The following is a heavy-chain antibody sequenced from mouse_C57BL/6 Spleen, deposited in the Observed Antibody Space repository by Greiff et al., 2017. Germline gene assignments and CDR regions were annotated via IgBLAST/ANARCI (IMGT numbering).Heavy chain of an antibody. CDR1: GYSITSGYY. CDR3: AREDYSNYLAWFAY. J-gene: IGHJ3*01. Sequence: ESGPGLVKPSQSLSLTCSVTGYSITSGYYWNWIRQFPGNKLEWMGYISYDGSNNYNPSLKNRISITRDTSKNQFFLKLNSVTTEDTATYYCAREDYSNYLAWFAYWGQGTLVTVSA. V-gene: IGHV3-6*01. D-gene: IGHD2-5*01. CDR2: ISYDGSN.